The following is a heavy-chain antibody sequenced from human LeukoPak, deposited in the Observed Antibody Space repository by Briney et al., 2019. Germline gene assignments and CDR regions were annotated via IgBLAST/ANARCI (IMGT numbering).Heavy chain of an antibody. CDR3: ATYLGQLDDAFDI. V-gene: IGHV3-30-3*01. D-gene: IGHD6-6*01. CDR2: ISYDGSNK. CDR1: GFTFSSYA. J-gene: IGHJ3*02. Sequence: GGSLRLSCAASGFTFSSYAMHWVRQAPGKGLEWVAVISYDGSNKYYADSVKGRFTISRDNSKNTLYPQMNSLRAEDTAVYYCATYLGQLDDAFDIWGQGTMVTVSS.